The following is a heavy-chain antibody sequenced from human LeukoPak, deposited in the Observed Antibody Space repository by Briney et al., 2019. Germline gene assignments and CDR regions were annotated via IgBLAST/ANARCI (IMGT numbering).Heavy chain of an antibody. D-gene: IGHD2-2*01. CDR3: ARGGRIVVVPAAIPHYYYYMDV. J-gene: IGHJ6*03. CDR1: GFTFSTYW. CDR2: ISSSSSYI. Sequence: QPGGSLRLSCAASGFTFSTYWMSWVRQAPGKGLEWVSSISSSSSYIYYADSVKGRFTISRDNAKNSLYLQMNSLRAEDTAVYYCARGGRIVVVPAAIPHYYYYMDVWGKGTTVTVSS. V-gene: IGHV3-21*01.